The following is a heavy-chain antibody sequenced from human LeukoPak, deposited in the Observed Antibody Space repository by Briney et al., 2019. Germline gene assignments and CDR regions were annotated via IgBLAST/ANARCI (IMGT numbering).Heavy chain of an antibody. CDR2: ISWNSGSI. CDR1: GFTFDDYA. D-gene: IGHD3-9*01. CDR3: AKGRGAFLTGYYSIFDY. J-gene: IGHJ4*02. V-gene: IGHV3-9*01. Sequence: GGSLRLSCAASGFTFDDYAMHWVRQAPGKGLEWVSGISWNSGSIGYADSVKGRFTISRDNAKNSLYLQMNSLRAEDTALYYCAKGRGAFLTGYYSIFDYWGQGTLVTVSS.